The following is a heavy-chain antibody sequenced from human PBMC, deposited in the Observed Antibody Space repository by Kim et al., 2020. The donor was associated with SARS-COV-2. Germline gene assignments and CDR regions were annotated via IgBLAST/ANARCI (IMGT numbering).Heavy chain of an antibody. Sequence: SETLSLTCTVSGGSISSYYWSWIRQPPGKGLEWIGYIYYSGSTNYNPSLKSRVTISVDTSKNQFSLKLSSVTAADTAVYYCARDRDSFYYDSSDAFDIWGQGTMVTVSS. CDR3: ARDRDSFYYDSSDAFDI. V-gene: IGHV4-59*13. CDR2: IYYSGST. D-gene: IGHD3-22*01. J-gene: IGHJ3*02. CDR1: GGSISSYY.